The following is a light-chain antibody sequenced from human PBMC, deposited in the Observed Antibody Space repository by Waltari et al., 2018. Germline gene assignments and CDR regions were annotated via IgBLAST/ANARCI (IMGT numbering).Light chain of an antibody. J-gene: IGKJ2*01. V-gene: IGKV3-20*01. CDR2: GAS. Sequence: EIVLPQSPGTLSLSPGERATLSCRASQSVSSSYLAWYQQKPGQAPRLLIYGASSRATGIPDRFSGSGSGTDFTLTISRLEPEDFAVYYCQQYGSSPRYTFGQGTKLEI. CDR3: QQYGSSPRYT. CDR1: QSVSSSY.